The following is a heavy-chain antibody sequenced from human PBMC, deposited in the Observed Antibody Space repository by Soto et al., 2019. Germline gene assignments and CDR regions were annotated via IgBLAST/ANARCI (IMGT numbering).Heavy chain of an antibody. J-gene: IGHJ6*02. CDR2: IIPIFGTA. CDR3: ARGYLRQQLAHYYYYGMDV. Sequence: SVKVSCKASGGTFRSYAISWVRQAPGQGLEWMGGIIPIFGTANYAQKFRGRVTITADESTSTAYMELSSLRSEDTAVYYCARGYLRQQLAHYYYYGMDVWGQGTTVTVSS. CDR1: GGTFRSYA. D-gene: IGHD6-13*01. V-gene: IGHV1-69*13.